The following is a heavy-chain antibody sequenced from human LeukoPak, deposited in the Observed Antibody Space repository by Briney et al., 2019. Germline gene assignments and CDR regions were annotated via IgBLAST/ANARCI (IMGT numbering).Heavy chain of an antibody. Sequence: SETLSLACTVSGGSISSYYWSWIRQPPGKGLEWIGYIYYSGSTNYNPSLKSRVTISVDTSKNQFSLKLSSVTAADTAVYYCARDPSSGSYSSGWYPYFDYWGQGTLVTVSS. V-gene: IGHV4-59*01. CDR1: GGSISSYY. D-gene: IGHD6-19*01. CDR3: ARDPSSGSYSSGWYPYFDY. CDR2: IYYSGST. J-gene: IGHJ4*02.